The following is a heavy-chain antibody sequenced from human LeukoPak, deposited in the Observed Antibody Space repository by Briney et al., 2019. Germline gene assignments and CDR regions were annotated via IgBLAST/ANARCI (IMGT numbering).Heavy chain of an antibody. CDR2: INGSGGST. D-gene: IGHD3-22*01. CDR1: GFTLSSYG. V-gene: IGHV3-23*01. J-gene: IGHJ3*02. Sequence: GGSLRLSCAASGFTLSSYGMSWVRQAPGKGLEWVSDINGSGGSTYYTDSVKGRFTISRDNSKNTLYLQMNSLRAEDTAVYYCAKGTYYYDSSGYYLDAFDIWGQGTMVTVSS. CDR3: AKGTYYYDSSGYYLDAFDI.